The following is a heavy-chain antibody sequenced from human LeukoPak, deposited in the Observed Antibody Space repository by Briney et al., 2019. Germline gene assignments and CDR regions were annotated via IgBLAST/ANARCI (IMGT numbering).Heavy chain of an antibody. J-gene: IGHJ4*02. D-gene: IGHD4-17*01. CDR1: GFTFSSYA. CDR2: IYSGGST. V-gene: IGHV3-66*01. CDR3: ARDSRYGDYVDY. Sequence: GGSLRLSCAASGFTFSSYAMSWVRQAPGKGLEWVSVIYSGGSTYYADSVKGRFTISRDNSKNTLYLQMNSLRAEDTAVYYCARDSRYGDYVDYWGQGTLVTVSS.